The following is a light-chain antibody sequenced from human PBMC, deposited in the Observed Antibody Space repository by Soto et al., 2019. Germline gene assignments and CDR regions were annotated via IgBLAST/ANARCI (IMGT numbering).Light chain of an antibody. V-gene: IGKV3-15*01. CDR2: GAS. Sequence: EIVMTQSPATLSVSPGERATLSCRASQSVSSNLAWYQQKPGQAPRLLIYGASTSATGIPARCSGSGSGTEFTLTISSLQSEDFAGYYCQQYNNWPAITFGQGTRLEIK. J-gene: IGKJ5*01. CDR1: QSVSSN. CDR3: QQYNNWPAIT.